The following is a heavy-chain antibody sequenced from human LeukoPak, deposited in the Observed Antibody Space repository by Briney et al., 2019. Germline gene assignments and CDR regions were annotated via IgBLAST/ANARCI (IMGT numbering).Heavy chain of an antibody. Sequence: GGSLRLSCAASGFTFSSYSMNWVRQAPGKGLEWVSYISSSSSTIYYADSVKGRFTISRDNAKNSLYLQMNSLRAEDTAVYYCARDWITMVRGVIITRYYYYGMDVWGQGTTVTVSS. CDR1: GFTFSSYS. CDR3: ARDWITMVRGVIITRYYYYGMDV. V-gene: IGHV3-48*04. D-gene: IGHD3-10*01. CDR2: ISSSSSTI. J-gene: IGHJ6*02.